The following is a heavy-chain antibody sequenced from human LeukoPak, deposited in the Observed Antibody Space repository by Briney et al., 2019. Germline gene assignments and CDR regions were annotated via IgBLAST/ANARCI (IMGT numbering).Heavy chain of an antibody. Sequence: GGSLRLSCAASGVTVSSTYMSWVRQAPGKGLEWVSVIYGGSSTYNADTVRGRFTISRDNSKNTLFLQMNSLRAEDTAVYYCARASKVEAFDVWGQGTMVTVSS. V-gene: IGHV3-66*01. J-gene: IGHJ3*01. CDR2: IYGGSST. D-gene: IGHD2-15*01. CDR1: GVTVSSTY. CDR3: ARASKVEAFDV.